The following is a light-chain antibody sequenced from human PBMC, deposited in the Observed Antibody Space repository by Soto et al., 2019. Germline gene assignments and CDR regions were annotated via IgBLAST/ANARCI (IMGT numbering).Light chain of an antibody. CDR2: EVS. CDR1: SSDVGSYNL. CDR3: CSYAGSSTYRV. Sequence: QSALTQPASVSGSPGQSITISCTGTSSDVGSYNLVSWYQKHPGKAPKLMIYEVSKRPSGVSNRFSGSKSGNTASLTISGLQAEDEAYYYCCSYAGSSTYRVFGGGTKLTVL. V-gene: IGLV2-23*02. J-gene: IGLJ2*01.